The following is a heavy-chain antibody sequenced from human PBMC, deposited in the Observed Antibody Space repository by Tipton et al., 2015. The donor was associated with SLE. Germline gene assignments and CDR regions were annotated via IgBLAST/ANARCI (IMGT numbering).Heavy chain of an antibody. CDR2: INHSGST. CDR1: GFTVSSNY. D-gene: IGHD1-1*01. J-gene: IGHJ4*02. V-gene: IGHV4-34*01. Sequence: LRLSCAASGFTVSSNYMSWVRQAPGKGLEWIGEINHSGSTNHNPSLKSRVTISVDTSKNQLSLKLSAVTAADTAVYYCARALWKGGDYWGQGTLVTVSS. CDR3: ARALWKGGDY.